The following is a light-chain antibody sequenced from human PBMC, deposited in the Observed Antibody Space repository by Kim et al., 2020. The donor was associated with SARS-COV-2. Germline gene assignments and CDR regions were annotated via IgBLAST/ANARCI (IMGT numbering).Light chain of an antibody. V-gene: IGLV1-47*01. J-gene: IGLJ3*02. CDR1: TSNIGSNS. CDR3: VVWDNSLSGRV. Sequence: GQSVTISCSGSTSNIGSNSVYWYQHLPGTAPKLLIYRNDQRPSGVPDRFSGSKSGTSASLAISGLRSEDEADYYCVVWDNSLSGRVFGGGTQLTVL. CDR2: RND.